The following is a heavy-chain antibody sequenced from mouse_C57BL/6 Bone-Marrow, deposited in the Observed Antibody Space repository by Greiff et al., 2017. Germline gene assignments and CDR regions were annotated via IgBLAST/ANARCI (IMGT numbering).Heavy chain of an antibody. CDR1: GYTFTSSG. V-gene: IGHV1-81*01. D-gene: IGHD4-1*01. CDR2: IYPRSGNT. Sequence: QVQLQQSGAGLARPGASVKLSCKATGYTFTSSGISWVKQRTGQGLEWIGEIYPRSGNTYYNEKMKGKATLTADKSSSTAYMELRSLTSEDSAVYFCASRNLGAWFAYWGQGTLVTVSA. J-gene: IGHJ3*01. CDR3: ASRNLGAWFAY.